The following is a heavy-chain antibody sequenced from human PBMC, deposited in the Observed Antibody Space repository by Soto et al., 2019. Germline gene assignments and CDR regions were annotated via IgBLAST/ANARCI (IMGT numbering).Heavy chain of an antibody. CDR2: ITGSAGGLGGIA. V-gene: IGHV3-23*01. CDR1: GFTFGSYG. CDR3: AKEGWRVVVMTATYYLDH. Sequence: GGSLRLSCRAFGFTFGSYGMSWVRQAPGRGPEWVAGITGSAGGLGGIASYADSVKGRFTISRDDSTNTVHLQMTSLRVDDTALYYGAKEGWRVVVMTATYYLDHWGQGTQVTVSS. J-gene: IGHJ4*02. D-gene: IGHD3-22*01.